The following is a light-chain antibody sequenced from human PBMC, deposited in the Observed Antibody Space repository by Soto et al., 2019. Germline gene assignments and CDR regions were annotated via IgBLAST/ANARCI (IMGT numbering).Light chain of an antibody. Sequence: EIVLTQSPGTLSLSQGEGATLSCRASHSLSSNYFAWYQQKPGQAPRLLIYGASSRATGIPDRFSGSGSGTDFTLTISRLEPEDFAVYYCQQYGSSPWTFGQGTKVESK. V-gene: IGKV3-20*01. CDR1: HSLSSNY. CDR2: GAS. J-gene: IGKJ1*01. CDR3: QQYGSSPWT.